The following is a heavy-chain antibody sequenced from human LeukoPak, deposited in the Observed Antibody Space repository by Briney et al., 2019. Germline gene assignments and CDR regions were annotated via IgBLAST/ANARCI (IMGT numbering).Heavy chain of an antibody. D-gene: IGHD5-18*01. V-gene: IGHV1-2*04. Sequence: ASVKVSCMASGYTFTGYYMHWVRQAPGQGLEWMGWINPNSGGTNYAQKFQGWVTMTRDTSISTAYMELSRLRSDDTAVYYCARGGWEQLWFPIPRYYYYYGMDVWGQGTTVTVSS. CDR3: ARGGWEQLWFPIPRYYYYYGMDV. J-gene: IGHJ6*02. CDR2: INPNSGGT. CDR1: GYTFTGYY.